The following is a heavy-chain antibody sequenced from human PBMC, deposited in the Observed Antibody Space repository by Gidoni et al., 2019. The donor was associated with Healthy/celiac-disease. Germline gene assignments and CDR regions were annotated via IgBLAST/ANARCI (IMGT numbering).Heavy chain of an antibody. J-gene: IGHJ4*02. CDR3: ARASAYCGGDCYSDY. CDR1: GFIFSSYW. CDR2: INSDRSNT. Sequence: EVQLVESGGGLVQPGGSLRPSCAASGFIFSSYWMHWVRQAPGKGLVWVSRINSDRSNTSYADSVKGRFTISRDNAKNTLYLQMNSLRAEDTAVYYCARASAYCGGDCYSDYWGQGTLVTVSS. D-gene: IGHD2-21*02. V-gene: IGHV3-74*01.